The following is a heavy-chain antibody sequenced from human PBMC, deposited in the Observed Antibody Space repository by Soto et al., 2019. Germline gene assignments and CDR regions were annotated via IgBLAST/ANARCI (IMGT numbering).Heavy chain of an antibody. Sequence: GGSLRLSCAASGFTFSSYGMHWVRQAPGKGLEWVAVISYDGSNEYYADSVKGRFTISRDNSKNTRYLQMNSLRAEDTAVYYCAKDMSYSSSPQWFDPWGQGTLVTVSS. CDR3: AKDMSYSSSPQWFDP. J-gene: IGHJ5*02. CDR1: GFTFSSYG. CDR2: ISYDGSNE. D-gene: IGHD6-13*01. V-gene: IGHV3-30*18.